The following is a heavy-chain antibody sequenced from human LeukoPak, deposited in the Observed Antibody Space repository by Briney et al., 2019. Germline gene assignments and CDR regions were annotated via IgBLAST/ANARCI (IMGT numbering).Heavy chain of an antibody. CDR3: TRLLAEGS. J-gene: IGHJ4*02. V-gene: IGHV3-73*01. CDR2: IRSKANSYAT. CDR1: GFSFSDSA. Sequence: GGSLKLSCAASGFSFSDSAMDWVRQASGKGLEWVGRIRSKANSYATTHAASVKGRFTISRDDSTNTVYLQINSLKAEDTAVYYCTRLLAEGSWGQGTLVTVSS.